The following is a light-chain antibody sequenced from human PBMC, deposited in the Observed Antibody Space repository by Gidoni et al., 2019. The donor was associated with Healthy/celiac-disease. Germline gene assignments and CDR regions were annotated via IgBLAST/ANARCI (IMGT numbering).Light chain of an antibody. V-gene: IGKV1-12*01. CDR2: AAS. Sequence: DIQMNQSPSSVSASVGDRVTSTCRASQGISTRLAWYQHKPGIAPKLLIYAASTLQSGVPSRFSGSGSGTEFTLTLSSLQPEDFATYYCEQAYNFPWTFGQGTKVEIK. J-gene: IGKJ1*01. CDR3: EQAYNFPWT. CDR1: QGISTR.